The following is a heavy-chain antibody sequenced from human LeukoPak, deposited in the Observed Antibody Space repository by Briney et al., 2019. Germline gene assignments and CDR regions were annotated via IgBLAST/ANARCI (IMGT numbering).Heavy chain of an antibody. V-gene: IGHV4-30-2*01. D-gene: IGHD6-6*01. Sequence: PSQTLPLTCTVSGGSISSGGYYWSWIRQPPGKGLEWIGYIYHSGSTYYNPSLKSRVTISVDRSKNQFSLKLSSVTAADTAVYYCARDKGREVAARMWRGFDPWGQGTLVTVSS. J-gene: IGHJ5*02. CDR2: IYHSGST. CDR1: GGSISSGGYY. CDR3: ARDKGREVAARMWRGFDP.